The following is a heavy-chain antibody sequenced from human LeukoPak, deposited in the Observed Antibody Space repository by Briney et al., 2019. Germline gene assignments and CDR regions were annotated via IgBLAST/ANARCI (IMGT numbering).Heavy chain of an antibody. CDR3: ARDRNYYDSSGYPVRLNY. D-gene: IGHD3-22*01. V-gene: IGHV1-69*13. CDR1: GYTFTSYG. Sequence: ASVKVSCKASGYTFTSYGISWVRQAPGQGLEWMGGIIPIFGTANYAQKFQGRVTITADESTSTAYMELSSLRSEDTAVYYCARDRNYYDSSGYPVRLNYWGQGTLVTVSS. J-gene: IGHJ4*02. CDR2: IIPIFGTA.